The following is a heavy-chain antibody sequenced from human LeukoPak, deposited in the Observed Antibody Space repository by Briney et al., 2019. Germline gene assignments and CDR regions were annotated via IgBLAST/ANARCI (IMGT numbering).Heavy chain of an antibody. CDR1: GFTFSIYT. D-gene: IGHD1-26*01. J-gene: IGHJ4*02. CDR3: ARARASTSNLGYFDY. V-gene: IGHV3-48*01. CDR2: VSSGSSTI. Sequence: GGSLRLSCAASGFTFSIYTMIWVRQASRKGLEWVSSVSSGSSTIYYADSVKGRFTISRDNAKNSLYLQMNSLRAEDTAVYFCARARASTSNLGYFDYWGQGTLATVSS.